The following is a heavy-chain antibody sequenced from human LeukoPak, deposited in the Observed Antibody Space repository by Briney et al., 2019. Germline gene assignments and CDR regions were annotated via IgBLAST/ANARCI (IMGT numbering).Heavy chain of an antibody. J-gene: IGHJ2*01. CDR2: FHTSGNS. Sequence: SETLSLTCTVSGGSISSDYWSWIRQPAGKGLEWIGRFHTSGNSNYNPSLKSRVTMSVDTSKNQVALKVRSVTAADTAVYYCTSGRVTGYFDLWGRGTLVTVSS. D-gene: IGHD3-10*01. V-gene: IGHV4-4*07. CDR1: GGSISSDY. CDR3: TSGRVTGYFDL.